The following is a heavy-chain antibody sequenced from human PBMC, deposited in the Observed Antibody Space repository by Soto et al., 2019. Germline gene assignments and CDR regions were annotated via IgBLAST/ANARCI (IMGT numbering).Heavy chain of an antibody. J-gene: IGHJ5*02. D-gene: IGHD2-2*01. V-gene: IGHV1-18*01. CDR1: GYTFSNYC. CDR3: ARVVPGAEAWFGP. CDR2: ISLYSDGT. Sequence: RASVKVSCKTSGYTFSNYCITWVRQAPGPPLEWLGWISLYSDGTNYAQKFQGRVSMTTDTSTTTAYMELRSLRSDDTAVYYCARVVPGAEAWFGPWGQGTLVTVSS.